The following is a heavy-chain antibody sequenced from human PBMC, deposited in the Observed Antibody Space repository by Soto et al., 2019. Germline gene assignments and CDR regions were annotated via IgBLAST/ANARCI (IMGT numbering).Heavy chain of an antibody. CDR2: INPNSGGT. CDR3: ARGSKYYDYYYYMDV. Sequence: ASVKVSCKASGYTFTGYYMHWVRQAPGQGLEWMGWINPNSGGTNYAQKFQGWVTMTRDTSISTAYMELSRLRSDDTAVYYCARGSKYYDYYYYMDVWGKGTTVTVSS. CDR1: GYTFTGYY. D-gene: IGHD2-2*01. J-gene: IGHJ6*03. V-gene: IGHV1-2*04.